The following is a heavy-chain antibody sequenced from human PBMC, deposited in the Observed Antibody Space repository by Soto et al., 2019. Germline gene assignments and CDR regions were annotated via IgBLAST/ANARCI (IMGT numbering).Heavy chain of an antibody. CDR2: INSDGSRI. J-gene: IGHJ4*02. D-gene: IGHD2-21*01. CDR1: GFPSGSYW. Sequence: EVQLVESGGGLFQPGGSLRPPVAAPGFPSGSYWRPWARQAPGKGLVWVSRINSDGSRISYADSVKGRLTISRDNAKNTLYLQMNSLRAEDTAVYYCARGEIATIWPFGCWGQGTLVTVSS. CDR3: ARGEIATIWPFGC. V-gene: IGHV3-74*01.